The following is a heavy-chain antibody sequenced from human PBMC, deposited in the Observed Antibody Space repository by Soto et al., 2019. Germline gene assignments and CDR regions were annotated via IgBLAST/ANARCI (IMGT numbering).Heavy chain of an antibody. J-gene: IGHJ6*02. V-gene: IGHV1-18*01. CDR1: GYTFTSYG. Sequence: QVQLVQSGAEVKKPGASVKVSCKASGYTFTSYGISWVRQAPGQGLEWMGWISAYNGNTNYAQKLQGRVTMTTDTATSTAYMELRSLRSDDTAVYYCARVPSGELFHYYYGMDVWGQGTTVTVSS. CDR2: ISAYNGNT. CDR3: ARVPSGELFHYYYGMDV. D-gene: IGHD3-10*01.